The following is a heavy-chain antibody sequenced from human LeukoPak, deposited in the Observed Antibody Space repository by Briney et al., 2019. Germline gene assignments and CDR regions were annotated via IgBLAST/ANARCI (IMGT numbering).Heavy chain of an antibody. CDR2: SSPYNGNT. Sequence: ASVKVSCKASGYTFITYSMSWVRQAPGQGLEWMGWSSPYNGNTNYAQKFQGRVTMMTDKSTSTAYMELRTLRSDDTAVYFCARDPRSGVLDYWGQGTLVTVSS. CDR1: GYTFITYS. V-gene: IGHV1-18*01. J-gene: IGHJ4*02. CDR3: ARDPRSGVLDY. D-gene: IGHD2-15*01.